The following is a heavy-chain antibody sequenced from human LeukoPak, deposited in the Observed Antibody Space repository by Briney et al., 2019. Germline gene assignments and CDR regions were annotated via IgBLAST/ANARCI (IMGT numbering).Heavy chain of an antibody. D-gene: IGHD1-26*01. Sequence: ASVKVSCKASGFPLNTYGISWVRQAPGHGLEWMGWISAYDGRTNYAQRFQGRVTLTVDTPTTTVSMELRSLRSDDTAVYYCARDCPFYIGCPRSWADPWGQGTLVIVSS. CDR3: ARDCPFYIGCPRSWADP. CDR2: ISAYDGRT. V-gene: IGHV1-18*01. CDR1: GFPLNTYG. J-gene: IGHJ5*02.